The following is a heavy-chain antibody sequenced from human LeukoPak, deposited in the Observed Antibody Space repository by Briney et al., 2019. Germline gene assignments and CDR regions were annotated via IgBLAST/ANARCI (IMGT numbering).Heavy chain of an antibody. CDR2: ISRGGENI. CDR3: VGGQQMVH. D-gene: IGHD6-13*01. V-gene: IGHV3-11*01. Sequence: GGSLRLSCVASVFTFSDSYMRWIRQAPGKGLEWISHISRGGENIYYADSVKGRFTISRDNARNSLYLRMNSLRAEDTAVYYCVGGQQMVHWGQGILVTVSS. J-gene: IGHJ4*02. CDR1: VFTFSDSY.